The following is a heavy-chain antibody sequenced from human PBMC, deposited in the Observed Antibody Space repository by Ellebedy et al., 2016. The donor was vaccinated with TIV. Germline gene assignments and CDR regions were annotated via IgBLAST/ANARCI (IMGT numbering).Heavy chain of an antibody. D-gene: IGHD6-19*01. CDR3: AKDSGPGIVVAGRGYYFDY. Sequence: GGSLRLSCAASGFTFSSHTMHWVRQAPGKGLEWVAVTSDDGRSIHYGDSVKGRFTISRDNSKNILYLQMNSLRAEDTALYYCAKDSGPGIVVAGRGYYFDYWGQGTLVTVSS. CDR1: GFTFSSHT. J-gene: IGHJ4*02. CDR2: TSDDGRSI. V-gene: IGHV3-30*04.